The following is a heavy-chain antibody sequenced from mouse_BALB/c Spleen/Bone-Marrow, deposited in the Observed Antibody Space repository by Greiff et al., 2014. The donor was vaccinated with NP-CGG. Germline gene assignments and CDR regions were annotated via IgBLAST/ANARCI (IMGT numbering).Heavy chain of an antibody. Sequence: QVQLKESGAELGMPGASVRMSCKASGYTFTDNWIYWVKQRPGQGLEWIGAIDTSDSYTNYNQKFMGKASLTVDASSSTAYMQVSSLTSDDSAVYYCARGGHDFSLDYWGQGTSVTASS. D-gene: IGHD2-4*01. CDR1: GYTFTDNW. V-gene: IGHV1-69*01. CDR3: ARGGHDFSLDY. J-gene: IGHJ4*01. CDR2: IDTSDSYT.